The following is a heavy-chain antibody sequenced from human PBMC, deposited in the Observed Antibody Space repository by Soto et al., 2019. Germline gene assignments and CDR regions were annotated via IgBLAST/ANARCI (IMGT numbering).Heavy chain of an antibody. CDR3: ARVKIGVITFFDY. J-gene: IGHJ4*02. Sequence: ASVKVSCKASGYTFTSYPMHWVRQAPGQRPEWMGWINVGNGNTEYSQTFQGRVTITMDTSASTVYLELSSLRSEDTALYYCARVKIGVITFFDYWGQGSLVTVSS. CDR1: GYTFTSYP. CDR2: INVGNGNT. V-gene: IGHV1-3*01. D-gene: IGHD3-3*01.